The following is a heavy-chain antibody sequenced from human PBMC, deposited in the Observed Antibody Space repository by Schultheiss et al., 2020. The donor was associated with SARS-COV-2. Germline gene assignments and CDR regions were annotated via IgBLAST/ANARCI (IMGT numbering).Heavy chain of an antibody. J-gene: IGHJ6*02. CDR1: GFTFTNYA. V-gene: IGHV3-23*01. CDR2: ISGGGGST. Sequence: GESLKISCAASGFTFTNYAMSWVRQAPGKGLEWVSTISGGGGSTYYANSVKGRFTISRDNSKNTLYLQLNSLRAEDTAVYYCARAPPYYYYGMDVWGQGTTVTVSS. CDR3: ARAPPYYYYGMDV.